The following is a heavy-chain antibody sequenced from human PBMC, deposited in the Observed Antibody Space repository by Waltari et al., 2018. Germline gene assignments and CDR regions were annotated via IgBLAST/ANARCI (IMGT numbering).Heavy chain of an antibody. V-gene: IGHV3-23*01. J-gene: IGHJ4*02. CDR2: ITGSGANT. Sequence: EAQMLESGGGLVQPGGSLRLSCEASGFTFINYAMSWVRQAPGKGLEWVLGITGSGANTYYADSVKDRFTVSRDNSKNTLFLQMNRLRVEDTAVYYCAKGANTYGTSLWGQGTLVTVSS. CDR1: GFTFINYA. D-gene: IGHD5-18*01. CDR3: AKGANTYGTSL.